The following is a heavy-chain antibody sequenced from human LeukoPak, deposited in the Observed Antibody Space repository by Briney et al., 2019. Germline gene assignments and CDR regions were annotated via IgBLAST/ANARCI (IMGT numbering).Heavy chain of an antibody. CDR2: ISWNSGSI. D-gene: IGHD3-10*01. Sequence: GGSLRLSCAASGFTFDDYAMHWVRQAPGKGLEWVSGISWNSGSIGYADSVKGRFTISRDNAKNSLYLQMNSLRTEDTALYYCAKGVRITMVRGAFDIWGQGTMVTVSS. CDR3: AKGVRITMVRGAFDI. V-gene: IGHV3-9*01. CDR1: GFTFDDYA. J-gene: IGHJ3*02.